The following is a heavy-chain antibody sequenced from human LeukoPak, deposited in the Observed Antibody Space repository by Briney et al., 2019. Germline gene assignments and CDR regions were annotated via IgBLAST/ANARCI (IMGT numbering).Heavy chain of an antibody. CDR1: GYTFTSYY. V-gene: IGHV1-46*01. CDR3: ARDSVVAAATPRLYYYYHYLDV. Sequence: ASVKVSCQASGYTFTSYYMHWVRQSPGQGLEWMGIINPSGGSTSYAQKFQGRVTMTRDTSTSTVYMELSSLRSEDTAVYYCARDSVVAAATPRLYYYYHYLDVCGKGTTVTVSS. D-gene: IGHD2-15*01. J-gene: IGHJ6*03. CDR2: INPSGGST.